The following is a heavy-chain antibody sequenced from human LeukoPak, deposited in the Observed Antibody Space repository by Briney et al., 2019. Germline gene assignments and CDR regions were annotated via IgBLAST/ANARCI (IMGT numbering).Heavy chain of an antibody. Sequence: GGSLRLSCAASGFTFSSYHMDWVRQAPGKGLEWVSFISSSSDYISYADSVKGRFTISRDNAKRSLYLRMNSLRAEDTAVYYCARVSVQTRYFDYWGQGTLVTVSS. CDR2: ISSSSDYI. J-gene: IGHJ4*02. CDR1: GFTFSSYH. V-gene: IGHV3-21*01. D-gene: IGHD3-16*02. CDR3: ARVSVQTRYFDY.